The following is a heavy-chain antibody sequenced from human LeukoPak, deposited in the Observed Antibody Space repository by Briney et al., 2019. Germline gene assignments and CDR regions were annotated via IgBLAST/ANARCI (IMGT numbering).Heavy chain of an antibody. Sequence: GGSLRLSCAASGFTFSSYAMSWVRQAPGKGLEWVSAISGSGGSTYYADSVKGPFTISRDNSKNTLYLQMNSLRAEDTAVYYCAKAPYYYGSGSYFDYWGQGTLVTVSS. J-gene: IGHJ4*02. CDR2: ISGSGGST. CDR1: GFTFSSYA. D-gene: IGHD3-10*01. CDR3: AKAPYYYGSGSYFDY. V-gene: IGHV3-23*01.